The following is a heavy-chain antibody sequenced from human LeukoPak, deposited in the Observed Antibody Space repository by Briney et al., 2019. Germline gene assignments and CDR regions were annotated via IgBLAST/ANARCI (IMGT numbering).Heavy chain of an antibody. J-gene: IGHJ4*02. CDR1: GGSISSYY. D-gene: IGHD6-13*01. CDR3: ARGYSSSWCYFDY. CDR2: IYYSGST. V-gene: IGHV4-59*01. Sequence: SETLSLTCAVSGGSISSYYWSWIPQPPGKGLEWIGYIYYSGSTNYNPSLKSRVTISVDTSKNQFSLKLSSVTAADTAVYYCARGYSSSWCYFDYWGQGTLVTVSS.